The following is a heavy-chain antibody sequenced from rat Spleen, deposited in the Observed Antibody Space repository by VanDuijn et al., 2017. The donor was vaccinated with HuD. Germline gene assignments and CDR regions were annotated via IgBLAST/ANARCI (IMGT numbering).Heavy chain of an antibody. CDR3: ARQNWFDY. D-gene: IGHD5-1*01. V-gene: IGHV5-22*01. CDR2: ISYEGSST. Sequence: EVQLVESGGGLVQPGRSLKLSCAASGFTFSDYYMAWVRQAPKKGLEWVASISYEGSSTYYGDSVKGRFTISRDNAKSTLYLQMNSLRSEDTATYYCARQNWFDYWGQGVMVTVSS. J-gene: IGHJ2*01. CDR1: GFTFSDYY.